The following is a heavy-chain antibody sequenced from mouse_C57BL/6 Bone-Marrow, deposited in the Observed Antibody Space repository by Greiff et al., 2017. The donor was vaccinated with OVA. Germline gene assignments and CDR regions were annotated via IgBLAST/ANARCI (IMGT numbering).Heavy chain of an antibody. J-gene: IGHJ4*01. CDR1: GYTFTSYW. CDR3: ARRVYGTTAVDY. D-gene: IGHD2-1*01. V-gene: IGHV1-61*01. Sequence: VQLQESGAELVKPGSSVKLSCKASGYTFTSYWMDWVKQRPGQGLEWIGNIYPSDSETHYNQKFKDKATLTVDKSSSTAYMQLSSLTSEDSAVYFCARRVYGTTAVDYWGQGTPVTVSS. CDR2: IYPSDSET.